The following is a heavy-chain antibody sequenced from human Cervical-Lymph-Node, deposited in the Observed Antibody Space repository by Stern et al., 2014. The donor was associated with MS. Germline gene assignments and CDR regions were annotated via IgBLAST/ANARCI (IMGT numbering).Heavy chain of an antibody. D-gene: IGHD6-6*01. CDR2: INSDGSST. CDR3: ARSVGSSSDYFDY. CDR1: GITLSSYW. J-gene: IGHJ4*02. Sequence: EVQLVESGGGLVQPGGSLRLSCAASGITLSSYWMHWVRQAPGKGRVWVSRINSDGSSTSYVDSVKGRFTISRDNAKNTLYLQMNSLRAEDTAAYYCARSVGSSSDYFDYWGQGTLVTVSS. V-gene: IGHV3-74*02.